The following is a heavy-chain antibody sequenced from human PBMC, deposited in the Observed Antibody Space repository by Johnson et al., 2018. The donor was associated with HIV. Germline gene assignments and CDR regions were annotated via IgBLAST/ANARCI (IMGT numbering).Heavy chain of an antibody. CDR1: GFTFSSYG. CDR2: VSYDGSNK. Sequence: HVQLVESGGGVVQPGRSLRLSCVASGFTFSSYGMHWVRQAPGKGLEWVAIVSYDGSNKYYADSVKGRFTISRDNSKNTLYLQMNSLRAEDTAVYYGAKERGIVVVRDAFDIWGQGTMVTVSS. J-gene: IGHJ3*02. V-gene: IGHV3-30*18. CDR3: AKERGIVVVRDAFDI. D-gene: IGHD3-22*01.